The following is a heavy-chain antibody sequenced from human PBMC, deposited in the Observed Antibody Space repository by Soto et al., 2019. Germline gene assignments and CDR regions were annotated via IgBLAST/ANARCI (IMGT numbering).Heavy chain of an antibody. CDR3: ARLTELWSNEGYYYMDV. J-gene: IGHJ6*03. CDR2: IYYSGST. D-gene: IGHD3-10*01. V-gene: IGHV4-39*01. CDR1: GGSISSSSHY. Sequence: SETLSLTCTVSGGSISSSSHYWGWIRQPPGKGLEWIGSIYYSGSTYYNPSLKSRVTISVDTSKNQFSLKLSSVTAADTAVYYCARLTELWSNEGYYYMDVWGKGTTVTVSS.